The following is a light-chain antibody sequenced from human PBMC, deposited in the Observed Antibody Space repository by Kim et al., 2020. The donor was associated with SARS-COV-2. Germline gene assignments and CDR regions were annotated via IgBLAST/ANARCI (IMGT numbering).Light chain of an antibody. CDR3: QKYNSAPQT. CDR2: GAS. J-gene: IGKJ1*01. CDR1: QGISNS. Sequence: DIQMTQSPSSLSASVGDRVTITCRASQGISNSLAWYQQTPGKVPKLLIYGASTLQSGVPSRFSGSGSGTDFTLTISRLQPEDVATYYCQKYNSAPQTFGQGTKVDIK. V-gene: IGKV1-27*01.